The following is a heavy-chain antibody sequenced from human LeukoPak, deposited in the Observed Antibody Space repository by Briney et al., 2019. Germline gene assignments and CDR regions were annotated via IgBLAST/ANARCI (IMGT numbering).Heavy chain of an antibody. J-gene: IGHJ4*02. CDR3: AKDLELRGSGWYRGFDY. D-gene: IGHD6-19*01. Sequence: QPGGSLRLSCAASGFTFSSYAMHWVRQAPGKGLEWVAVISYDGSNKYYADSVKGRFTISRDNSKNTLYLQMNSLRAEDTAVYYCAKDLELRGSGWYRGFDYWGQGTLVTVSS. CDR1: GFTFSSYA. CDR2: ISYDGSNK. V-gene: IGHV3-30*04.